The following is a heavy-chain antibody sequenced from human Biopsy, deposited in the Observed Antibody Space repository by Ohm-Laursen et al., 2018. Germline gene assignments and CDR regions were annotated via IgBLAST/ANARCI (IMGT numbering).Heavy chain of an antibody. D-gene: IGHD3-9*01. V-gene: IGHV3-43D*04. CDR1: GFTFSDHY. J-gene: IGHJ6*02. CDR2: ISWDGRTR. CDR3: ARAFRGQYFYYYYGMDV. Sequence: SLRLSCAASGFTFSDHYMEWVRQAPGKGLEWVSLISWDGRTRYYADSVKGRFTVSRDNSKNSLYLQMNSLRLEDTASYFCARAFRGQYFYYYYGMDVWGQGTTVTVSS.